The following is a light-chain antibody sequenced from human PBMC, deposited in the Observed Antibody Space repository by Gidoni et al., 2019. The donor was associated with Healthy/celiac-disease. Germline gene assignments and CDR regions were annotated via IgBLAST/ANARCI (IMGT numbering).Light chain of an antibody. Sequence: SSELTQDPAVSVALGQTVRITCHGDSLRSYYASWYQQKPGQAPVLVIYGKNNRPSGIPDRFSGSSSGNTASLTITGAQAEDEADYYCNSRDSSGNYVVFGGGTELTVL. J-gene: IGLJ3*02. V-gene: IGLV3-19*01. CDR2: GKN. CDR1: SLRSYY. CDR3: NSRDSSGNYVV.